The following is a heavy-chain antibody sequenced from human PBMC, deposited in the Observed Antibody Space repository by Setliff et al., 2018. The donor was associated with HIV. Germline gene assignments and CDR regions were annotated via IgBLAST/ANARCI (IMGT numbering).Heavy chain of an antibody. V-gene: IGHV4-61*02. D-gene: IGHD3-16*01. J-gene: IGHJ6*03. Sequence: SETLSLTCTVSGGSFSSGNYYWSWIRQPAGKGLEWIGRIYTSGSTNYNTSLKSRVTISIDTSKNQFSLNLSSVTAADTAVYYCARRSPGGGYYMDVWGRGTTVTVSS. CDR3: ARRSPGGGYYMDV. CDR2: IYTSGST. CDR1: GGSFSSGNYY.